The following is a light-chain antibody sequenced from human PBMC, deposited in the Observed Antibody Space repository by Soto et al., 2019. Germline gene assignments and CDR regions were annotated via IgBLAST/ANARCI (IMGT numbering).Light chain of an antibody. V-gene: IGLV2-8*01. J-gene: IGLJ2*01. CDR2: EVS. Sequence: QSALTQPPSAAGSPGQSVTISCTGTSTDVGGYNYVSWYQQYPGKAPKLMIYEVSKRPSGVPDRFSGSKSGNTASLTVSGLQTGDEADYYCDSWDNSLSVVLFGGGTKLTVL. CDR3: DSWDNSLSVVL. CDR1: STDVGGYNY.